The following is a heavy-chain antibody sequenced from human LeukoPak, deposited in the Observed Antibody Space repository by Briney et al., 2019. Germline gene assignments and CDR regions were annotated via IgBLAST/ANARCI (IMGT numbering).Heavy chain of an antibody. Sequence: ASVKVSCKASGYTFTGYYMHWVRQAPGQGLEWMGWINPNSGGTNYAQKFQGRVTMTRDTSISTAYMELSRLRSDDTAVYYCARVTSIVAWYFDYWGQGTLVTVSS. CDR2: INPNSGGT. CDR1: GYTFTGYY. D-gene: IGHD5-12*01. CDR3: ARVTSIVAWYFDY. V-gene: IGHV1-2*02. J-gene: IGHJ4*02.